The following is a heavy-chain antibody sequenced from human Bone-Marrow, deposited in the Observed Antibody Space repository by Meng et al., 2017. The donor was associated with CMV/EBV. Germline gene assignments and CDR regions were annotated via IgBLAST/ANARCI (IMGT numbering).Heavy chain of an antibody. D-gene: IGHD3-3*01. CDR3: ARVFHMPHYEFCSGDYLLDS. V-gene: IGHV4-59*01. J-gene: IGHJ4*02. CDR1: GGSISSYY. CDR2: IYYSGST. Sequence: SETLSLTCTVSGGSISSYYWSWIRQPPGKGLEWIGYIYYSGSTNYNPSLKSRVTISVDTSNNLFSLKLSSVTAADTAVYYCARVFHMPHYEFCSGDYLLDSWGQGTLVTVSS.